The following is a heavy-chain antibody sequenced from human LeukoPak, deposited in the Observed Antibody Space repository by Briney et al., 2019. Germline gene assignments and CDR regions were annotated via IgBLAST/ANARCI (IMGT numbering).Heavy chain of an antibody. J-gene: IGHJ4*02. Sequence: GGSLRLSCAASGFTFSSYGMHWVRQAPGKGLEWVAVISHGGSNKYYADSVKGRFTISRDNSKNTLSLQMSSLRADDTAVYYYAQGAMAGTPNSPSLWGQGTLVAVSS. CDR2: ISHGGSNK. D-gene: IGHD6-19*01. V-gene: IGHV3-30*18. CDR1: GFTFSSYG. CDR3: AQGAMAGTPNSPSL.